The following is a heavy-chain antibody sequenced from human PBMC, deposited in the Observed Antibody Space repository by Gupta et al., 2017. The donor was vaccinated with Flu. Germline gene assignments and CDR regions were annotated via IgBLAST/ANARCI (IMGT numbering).Heavy chain of an antibody. V-gene: IGHV3-23*01. CDR2: ISGSGGSP. CDR3: WSAMVVTAIRPYNWFDH. Sequence: EVQLLESGGGLVQPGGSLRLSCAASGFTFRSYAMSWVRQAPGKGLELVSAISGSGGSPDNADSVKGRFTISRDNSKNTLYLQMNSLRAEDTAVYYCWSAMVVTAIRPYNWFDHWGQGTRVTVSS. J-gene: IGHJ5*02. CDR1: GFTFRSYA. D-gene: IGHD2-21*02.